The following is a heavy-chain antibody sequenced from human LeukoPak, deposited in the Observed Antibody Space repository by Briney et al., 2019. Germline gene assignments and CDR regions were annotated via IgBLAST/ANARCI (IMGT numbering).Heavy chain of an antibody. Sequence: SETLSLTCTVSGGSVSSGSYYWSWIRQPPGKGLEWIGYIYYSGSTNYSPSLKSRVTISVDTSKNQFSLKLSSVTAADTAVYYCARSQYYDSSGYYVFYFDYWGQGTLVTVSS. J-gene: IGHJ4*02. CDR3: ARSQYYDSSGYYVFYFDY. CDR2: IYYSGST. V-gene: IGHV4-61*01. D-gene: IGHD3-22*01. CDR1: GGSVSSGSYY.